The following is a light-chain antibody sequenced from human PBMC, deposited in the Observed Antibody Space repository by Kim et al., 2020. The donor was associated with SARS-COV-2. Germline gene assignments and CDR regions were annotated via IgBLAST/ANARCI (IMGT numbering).Light chain of an antibody. Sequence: IVMTQSPATLSVSPGERATLSCRASQSVSSYLAWYQQKPGQAPRLLIYDASTRATGIPARFSGSGSGTEFTLTISSLQSEDFAVYYCQQYDKLPPYTFGQGTKLEIK. V-gene: IGKV3-15*01. CDR1: QSVSSY. CDR3: QQYDKLPPYT. J-gene: IGKJ2*01. CDR2: DAS.